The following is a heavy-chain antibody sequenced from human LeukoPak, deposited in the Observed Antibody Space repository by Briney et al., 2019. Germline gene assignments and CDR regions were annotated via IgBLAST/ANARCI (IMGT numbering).Heavy chain of an antibody. CDR3: TTSYYYDSSGYYYDFDY. V-gene: IGHV3-15*01. J-gene: IGHJ4*02. D-gene: IGHD3-22*01. CDR2: IKSKTDGGTT. CDR1: GFTFSNAW. Sequence: GGSLRLSCAASGFTFSNAWMSWVRQAPGKGLEWVGRIKSKTDGGTTDYAAPVKGRFTISRDDPKNTLYLQMNSLKTEDTAVYYCTTSYYYDSSGYYYDFDYWAREPWSPSPQ.